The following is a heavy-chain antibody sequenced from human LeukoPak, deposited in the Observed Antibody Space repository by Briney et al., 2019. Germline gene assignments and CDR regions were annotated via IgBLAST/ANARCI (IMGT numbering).Heavy chain of an antibody. J-gene: IGHJ4*02. CDR2: INPNSGGT. V-gene: IGHV1-2*02. D-gene: IGHD6-19*01. CDR3: ARDSSGWSKGRVDY. Sequence: GASVKVSCKASGYTFTSYGISWVRQAPGQGLEWMGWINPNSGGTNYAQKFQGRVTMTRDTSISTAYMELSRLRSDDTAVYYCARDSSGWSKGRVDYWGQGTLVTVSS. CDR1: GYTFTSYG.